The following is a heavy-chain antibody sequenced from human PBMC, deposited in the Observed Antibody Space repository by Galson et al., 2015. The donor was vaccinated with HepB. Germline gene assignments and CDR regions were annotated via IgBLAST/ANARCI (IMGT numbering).Heavy chain of an antibody. CDR3: ARDGFDILTGHNYGMDV. Sequence: SLRLSCAASGFTFSDYYMSWIRQAPGKGLEWVSYISSSSSYTNYADSVKGRFTISRDNAKNSLYLQMNSLRAEDTAVYYCARDGFDILTGHNYGMDVWGQGTTVTVSS. CDR1: GFTFSDYY. V-gene: IGHV3-11*05. D-gene: IGHD3-9*01. CDR2: ISSSSSYT. J-gene: IGHJ6*02.